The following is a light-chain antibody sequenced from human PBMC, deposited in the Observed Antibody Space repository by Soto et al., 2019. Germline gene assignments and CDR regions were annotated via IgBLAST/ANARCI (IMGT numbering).Light chain of an antibody. CDR1: SSDVGGYNH. V-gene: IGLV2-11*01. J-gene: IGLJ2*01. CDR3: CSYTSSSTLGV. Sequence: QSALTQPRSVSGSPEQSVTISCTGTSSDVGGYNHVSWYQQHPGKAPKVMIYDVNRRPSGVPDRFSGSKSGNTASLTISGLQAEDEADYYCCSYTSSSTLGVFGGGTKLTVL. CDR2: DVN.